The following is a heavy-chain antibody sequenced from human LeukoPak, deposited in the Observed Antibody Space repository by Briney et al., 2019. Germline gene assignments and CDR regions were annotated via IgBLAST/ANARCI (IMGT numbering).Heavy chain of an antibody. D-gene: IGHD3-22*01. CDR1: GFTFSSYW. Sequence: GGSLRLSCAASGFTFSSYWMSWVRQAPGKGLEWVANIKQDGSEKYYVDSVEGRFTISRDNAKNSLYLQMNSLRAEDTAVYYCARARYYYDSSGLSYYFDYWGQGTLVTVSS. J-gene: IGHJ4*02. CDR3: ARARYYYDSSGLSYYFDY. CDR2: IKQDGSEK. V-gene: IGHV3-7*01.